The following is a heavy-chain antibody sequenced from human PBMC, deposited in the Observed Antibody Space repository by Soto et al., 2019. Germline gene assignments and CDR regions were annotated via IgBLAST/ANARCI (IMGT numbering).Heavy chain of an antibody. Sequence: PSETLSLTCAVYGYSISSGYYWGWIRQPPGKGLEWIGSIYHSGSTYYNPSLKSRVTISVDTSKNQFSLKLSSVTAADTAVYYCARASIAAQLHDYWGQGTLVTVSS. CDR3: ARASIAAQLHDY. CDR1: GYSISSGYY. D-gene: IGHD6-6*01. CDR2: IYHSGST. V-gene: IGHV4-38-2*01. J-gene: IGHJ4*02.